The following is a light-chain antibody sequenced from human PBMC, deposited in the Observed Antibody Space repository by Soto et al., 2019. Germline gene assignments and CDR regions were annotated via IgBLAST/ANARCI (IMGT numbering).Light chain of an antibody. CDR1: SRDIGTSNI. J-gene: IGLJ2*01. CDR2: EVY. V-gene: IGLV2-23*02. CDR3: CSYAGRGFLL. Sequence: QSALTQPAAVSGSPGQSVTISCTGTSRDIGTSNIVSWYQQHPGKAPKLIIYEVYNRPSRVSDRFSGSTSGNTASLTISGLQAEDEADYYCSYAGRGFLLFGGGTKLTVL.